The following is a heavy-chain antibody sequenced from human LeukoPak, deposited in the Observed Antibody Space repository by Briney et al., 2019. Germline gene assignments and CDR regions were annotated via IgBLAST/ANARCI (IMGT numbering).Heavy chain of an antibody. V-gene: IGHV3-23*01. J-gene: IGHJ3*01. D-gene: IGHD3-22*01. CDR2: ISGSGGST. Sequence: GGSLRLSCAASGFRFDDHGMNWVRQAPGKGLEWVSAISGSGGSTYYADSVKGRFTISRDNSKNTLYLQMNSLRAEDTAVYYCAKDYYDSTWGQGTMVTVSS. CDR3: AKDYYDST. CDR1: GFRFDDHG.